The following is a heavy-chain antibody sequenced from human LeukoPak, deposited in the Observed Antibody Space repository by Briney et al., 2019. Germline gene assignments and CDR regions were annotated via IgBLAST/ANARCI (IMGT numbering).Heavy chain of an antibody. CDR2: INWNGGNT. Sequence: GGSLRLPCAASGFIIDDYGMSWVRQVPGKGLEWVSGINWNGGNTGYADSVKGRFTISRDNAKNSLHLQMNSLRAEDTALYYCARGRGYCSGGSCYRYFDYWGQGTLVTVSS. CDR3: ARGRGYCSGGSCYRYFDY. CDR1: GFIIDDYG. V-gene: IGHV3-20*04. D-gene: IGHD2-15*01. J-gene: IGHJ4*02.